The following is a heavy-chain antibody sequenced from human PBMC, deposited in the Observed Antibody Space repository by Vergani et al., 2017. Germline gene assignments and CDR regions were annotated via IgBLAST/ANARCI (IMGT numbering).Heavy chain of an antibody. Sequence: EVQLVESGGGLVQPGRSLRLSCTASGFTFGDYAMSWVRQAPGKGLEWVGFIRSKAFGGTTEYAASVKGTFTISRDDSKSIAYLQINSLKTEDTAVYYCTRGVGSSWDSHFDYCGQGTLVTVSS. CDR1: GFTFGDYA. J-gene: IGHJ4*02. D-gene: IGHD6-13*01. CDR3: TRGVGSSWDSHFDY. V-gene: IGHV3-49*04. CDR2: IRSKAFGGTT.